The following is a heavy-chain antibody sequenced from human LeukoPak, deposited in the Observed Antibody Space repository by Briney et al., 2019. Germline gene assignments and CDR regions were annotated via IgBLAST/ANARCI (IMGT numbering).Heavy chain of an antibody. J-gene: IGHJ4*02. D-gene: IGHD2-15*01. CDR3: ASSGVVAATDY. Sequence: TGGSLRLSCAASGFTFSSYWMSWVRQAPGKGLEWVANIKQDGSEKYYVDSVKGRFTISSDNAKNSLYLQMNSLRAEDTAVYYCASSGVVAATDYWGQGTLVTVSS. CDR2: IKQDGSEK. V-gene: IGHV3-7*01. CDR1: GFTFSSYW.